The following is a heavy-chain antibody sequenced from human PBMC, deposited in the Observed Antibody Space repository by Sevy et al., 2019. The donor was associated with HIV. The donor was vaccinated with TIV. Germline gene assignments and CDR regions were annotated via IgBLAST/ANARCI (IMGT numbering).Heavy chain of an antibody. Sequence: TLSLTCTVSGDSISGYYWSWIRQPPGKGLEWIGYIYYSGFTNYNPSLKSRVTISADTSKNQNSLNLSSVTAADTAVYYCANGISARLDYWGQGTLVTVSS. CDR3: ANGISARLDY. J-gene: IGHJ4*02. V-gene: IGHV4-59*07. D-gene: IGHD6-6*01. CDR1: GDSISGYY. CDR2: IYYSGFT.